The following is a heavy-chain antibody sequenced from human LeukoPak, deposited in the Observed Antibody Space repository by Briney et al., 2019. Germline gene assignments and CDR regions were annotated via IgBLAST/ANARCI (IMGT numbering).Heavy chain of an antibody. CDR2: IKSDGST. D-gene: IGHD6-13*01. J-gene: IGHJ4*02. CDR1: GFTFSSYW. CDR3: ARYGSSHEY. V-gene: IGHV3-74*01. Sequence: GGSLRLSCAASGFTFSSYWMHWVRQTPGKGLVWVSRIKSDGSTIYADSVKGRFTVSRDNAKNSLYLQMNSLRAGDTAVYYCARYGSSHEYWGQGTLVTVSS.